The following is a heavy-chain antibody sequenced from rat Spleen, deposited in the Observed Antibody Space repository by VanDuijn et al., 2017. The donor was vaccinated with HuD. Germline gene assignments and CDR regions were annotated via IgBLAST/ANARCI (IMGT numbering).Heavy chain of an antibody. CDR3: VREGGYNPYVMDA. CDR2: INYSGST. J-gene: IGHJ4*01. CDR1: GYSITSNF. Sequence: EVQLQESGPGLVKPSQSLSLTCSVTGYSITSNFWGWIRKFPGNKMEWMGYINYSGSTSYIPSLKSRISITRDTSKNQFFLQLNSVTTEDTATYYCVREGGYNPYVMDAWGQGASVTVSS. V-gene: IGHV3-1*01. D-gene: IGHD1-9*01.